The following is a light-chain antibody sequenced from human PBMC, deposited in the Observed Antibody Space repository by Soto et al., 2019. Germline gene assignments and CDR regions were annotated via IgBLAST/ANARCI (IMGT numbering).Light chain of an antibody. CDR1: WRHSSYI. CDR2: LESSGSY. V-gene: IGLV4-60*02. J-gene: IGLJ3*02. Sequence: QLVLTQSSSASAPLGSSVKLTCTLSWRHSSYIIAWHQQQPGKAPRHLMKLESSGSYNKGSGVPDRFSGSSSGTDRYLTISNLQFEDEADYYCETWDIDIRVFGGGTKLTVL. CDR3: ETWDIDIRV.